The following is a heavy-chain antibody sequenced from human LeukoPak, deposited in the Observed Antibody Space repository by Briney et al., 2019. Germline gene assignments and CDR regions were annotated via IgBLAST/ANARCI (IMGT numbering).Heavy chain of an antibody. V-gene: IGHV3-33*03. CDR2: IHNDGTFG. J-gene: IGHJ6*03. CDR1: GFTFSHFG. D-gene: IGHD5-24*01. CDR3: AKDGVPFRWYLDV. Sequence: GGSLRLSCTASGFTFSHFGMQWVRQAPGKGLEWVAVIHNDGTFGQYADSVKGRFTLSKDNSQHILYLEMNSLRDDDTAVFYCAKDGVPFRWYLDVWGKGTTVTVS.